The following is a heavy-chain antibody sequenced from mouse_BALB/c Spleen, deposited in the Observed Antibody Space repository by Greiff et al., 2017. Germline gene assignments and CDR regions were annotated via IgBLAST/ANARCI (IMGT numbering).Heavy chain of an antibody. V-gene: IGHV5-17*02. CDR2: ISSGSSTI. CDR1: GFTFSSFG. CDR3: ARWGFYAMDY. J-gene: IGHJ4*01. Sequence: EVKLMESGGGLVQPGGSRKLSCAASGFTFSSFGMHWVRQAPEKGLEWVAYISSGSSTIYYADTVKGRFTISRDNPKNTLFLQMTSLRSEDTAMYYCARWGFYAMDYWGQGTSVTVSS.